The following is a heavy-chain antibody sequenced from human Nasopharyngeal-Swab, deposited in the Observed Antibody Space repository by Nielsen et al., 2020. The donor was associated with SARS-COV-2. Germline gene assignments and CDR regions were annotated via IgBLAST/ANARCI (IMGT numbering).Heavy chain of an antibody. Sequence: GGSLRLSCAASGITFSTYWMSWVRQAPGKGLEWVSAISGSGGSTNYADSVKGRFTISRDNSENTLYLQMNSLRAEDTAVYYCANRRGSSWHPYCFDYWGQGTLVTVSS. V-gene: IGHV3-23*01. D-gene: IGHD6-13*01. CDR2: ISGSGGST. CDR3: ANRRGSSWHPYCFDY. CDR1: GITFSTYW. J-gene: IGHJ4*02.